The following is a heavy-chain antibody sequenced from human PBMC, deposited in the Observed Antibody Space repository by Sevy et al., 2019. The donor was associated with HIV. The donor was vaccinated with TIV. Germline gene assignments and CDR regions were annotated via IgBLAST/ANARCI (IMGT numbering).Heavy chain of an antibody. CDR3: ARSTNLAALDY. Sequence: GGSLRLSCAVSGFTFSSYWMSWVRQAPGKGLEWVANIKQDGGAQYYVDSVKGRFAISRDNAKNSLFLQMNSLRVEDTAVYYCARSTNLAALDYWGQGTPVTVSP. CDR2: IKQDGGAQ. CDR1: GFTFSSYW. V-gene: IGHV3-7*01. J-gene: IGHJ4*02. D-gene: IGHD3-3*02.